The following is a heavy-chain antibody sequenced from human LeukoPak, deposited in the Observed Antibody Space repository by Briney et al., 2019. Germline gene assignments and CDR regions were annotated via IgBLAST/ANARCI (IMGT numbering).Heavy chain of an antibody. CDR3: VVGGSPGY. CDR2: ISTDGYTT. CDR1: GLAFSAYK. Sequence: GGSLRLSCAASGLAFSAYKMRWVRQAPRKGLVWVSRISTDGYTTDYADFVQGRFTASRDNTKNTWSLEMNSLRAEDTAVYYCVVGGSPGYWGQGTLVTVSS. V-gene: IGHV3-74*01. D-gene: IGHD2-15*01. J-gene: IGHJ4*02.